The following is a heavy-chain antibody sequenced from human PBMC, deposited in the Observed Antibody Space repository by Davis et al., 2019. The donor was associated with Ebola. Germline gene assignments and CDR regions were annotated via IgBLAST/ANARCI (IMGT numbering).Heavy chain of an antibody. D-gene: IGHD5-18*01. CDR3: ASGFVDTAMVLED. J-gene: IGHJ4*02. CDR2: INPNSGGT. CDR1: GYTFTGYY. V-gene: IGHV1-2*02. Sequence: ASVKVSCKASGYTFTGYYMHWVRQAPGQGLEWMGWINPNSGGTNYAQKFQGRVTMTRDTSISTAYMELSSLRSEDTAVYYCASGFVDTAMVLEDWGQGTLVTVSS.